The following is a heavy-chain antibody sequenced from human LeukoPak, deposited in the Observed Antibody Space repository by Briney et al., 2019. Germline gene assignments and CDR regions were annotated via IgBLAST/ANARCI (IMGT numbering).Heavy chain of an antibody. V-gene: IGHV3-23*01. Sequence: GGSLRLSCAASGFTFSNYAMSWVRQAPGKGLEWVSAVSGRDDSTYYADSVKGRFTISRDTSKNTLYLQMNSLRAEDTAEYYCAREPGIGYAFDIWGQGTAVAVSS. CDR1: GFTFSNYA. CDR3: AREPGIGYAFDI. CDR2: VSGRDDST. D-gene: IGHD3-10*01. J-gene: IGHJ3*02.